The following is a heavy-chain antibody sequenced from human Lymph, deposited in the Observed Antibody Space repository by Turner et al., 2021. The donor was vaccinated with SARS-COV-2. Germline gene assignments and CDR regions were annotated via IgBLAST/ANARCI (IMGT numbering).Heavy chain of an antibody. CDR1: GFTFNNYP. Sequence: QVQLVESGGGVVQPGRSLRLSCAASGFTFNNYPMHWVRQAPGKGLEWVEVISYDGSNKYYADSVKGRFTISRDNSKNTLYLQMNSLRAEDTAVYYCARDSSGSGTLDYWGQGTLVTVSS. J-gene: IGHJ4*02. D-gene: IGHD3-10*01. V-gene: IGHV3-30-3*01. CDR3: ARDSSGSGTLDY. CDR2: ISYDGSNK.